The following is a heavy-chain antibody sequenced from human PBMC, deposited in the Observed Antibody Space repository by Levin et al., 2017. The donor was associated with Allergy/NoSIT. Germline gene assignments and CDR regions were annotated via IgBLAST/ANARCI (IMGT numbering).Heavy chain of an antibody. D-gene: IGHD6-19*01. CDR2: IRSKTYGGTS. J-gene: IGHJ4*02. Sequence: GESLKISCTASGFTFGDYAVTWFRQAPGKGLEWVGFIRSKTYGGTSEYAASVKGRFTISRDDSKSIAYLQMNSLKTEDTAVYYCTRVVGSGWPVDYWGQGTLVTVSS. CDR3: TRVVGSGWPVDY. V-gene: IGHV3-49*03. CDR1: GFTFGDYA.